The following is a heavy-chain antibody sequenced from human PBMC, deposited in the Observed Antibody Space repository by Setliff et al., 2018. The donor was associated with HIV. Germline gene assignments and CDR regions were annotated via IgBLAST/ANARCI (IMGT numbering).Heavy chain of an antibody. CDR1: GFAFSRYG. CDR2: ISYDGSKK. V-gene: IGHV3-30*04. D-gene: IGHD3-9*01. Sequence: GSLRLSCAASGFAFSRYGMHWVRQAPGKGLEWVAFISYDGSKKYDADSVKGRFTISRDNAKSTLYLQMNSLRAADTAVYYCARGDDILTGYYDNWFDPWGQGTLVTVSS. CDR3: ARGDDILTGYYDNWFDP. J-gene: IGHJ5*02.